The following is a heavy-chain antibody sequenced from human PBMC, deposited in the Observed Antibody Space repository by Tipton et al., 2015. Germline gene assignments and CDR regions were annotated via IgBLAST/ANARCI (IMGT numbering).Heavy chain of an antibody. CDR3: ARSLFPETAGLENWFDP. Sequence: LRLSCAVSAYSISSDYYWGWIRQPPGKGLEWIGSVYFSGTTYYNPSLKSRVTISMDPSKNQFSLKLNSVTAADTAVYYCARSLFPETAGLENWFDPWGQGTLVTVSS. CDR2: VYFSGTT. CDR1: AYSISSDYY. D-gene: IGHD6-13*01. V-gene: IGHV4-38-2*01. J-gene: IGHJ5*02.